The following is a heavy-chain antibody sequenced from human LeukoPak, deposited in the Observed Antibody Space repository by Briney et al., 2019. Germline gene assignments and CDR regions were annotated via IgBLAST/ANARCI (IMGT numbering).Heavy chain of an antibody. CDR1: GGSISSSSYY. D-gene: IGHD2-2*01. CDR3: AKRVSVPAALKWWFDP. Sequence: SETLSFTCTVSGGSISSSSYYWGWIRQPPGKGLEWIGSIYYSGSTYYNPSLKSRVTISVDTSKNQFSLKLSSVTAADTAVYYCAKRVSVPAALKWWFDPWGQGTLVTVSS. V-gene: IGHV4-39*01. J-gene: IGHJ5*02. CDR2: IYYSGST.